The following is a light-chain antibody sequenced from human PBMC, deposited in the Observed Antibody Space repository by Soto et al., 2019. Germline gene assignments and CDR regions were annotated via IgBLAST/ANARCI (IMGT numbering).Light chain of an antibody. V-gene: IGKV4-1*01. CDR2: WES. CDR1: QSVLFRSNNKNY. J-gene: IGKJ4*01. Sequence: DIVVTQSPDSLALSLGERATINSKSSQSVLFRSNNKNYLGWYQQKTGQPPKLLIYWESTRESGVPDRFSGSGSGTDLDLTISGLQAEDVAVYYCQQFYSTTLTCGGGTKVDIK. CDR3: QQFYSTTLT.